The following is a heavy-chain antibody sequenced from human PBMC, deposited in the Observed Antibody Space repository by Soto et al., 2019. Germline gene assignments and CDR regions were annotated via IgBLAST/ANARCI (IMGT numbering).Heavy chain of an antibody. CDR2: ISAYNGNT. V-gene: IGHV1-18*01. CDR1: GFTNTCYS. J-gene: IGHJ6*02. D-gene: IGHD3-3*01. Sequence: GASVEPSCKASGFTNTCYSLIWVHHAPRQGLEWMGWISAYNGNTNYAQKLQGRVTMTTDTSTSTAYMELRSLRSDDTAVYYCARVFDFWSGYFTYYYYGMDVWGQGTTVTVSS. CDR3: ARVFDFWSGYFTYYYYGMDV.